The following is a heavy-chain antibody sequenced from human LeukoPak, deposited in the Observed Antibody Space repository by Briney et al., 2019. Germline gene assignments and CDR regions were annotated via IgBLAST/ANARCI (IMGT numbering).Heavy chain of an antibody. J-gene: IGHJ4*02. V-gene: IGHV3-30-3*01. Sequence: GRSLRLSCAASEFTFSDYDMHWVRQAPGKGLERVTLISYDGSNKYYADSVKGRFTISRDNSKNTLYLQMNSLRAEDTAMYYCTREHYFDNSGYYRSFDYWGQGTLVTVSS. CDR1: EFTFSDYD. CDR3: TREHYFDNSGYYRSFDY. CDR2: ISYDGSNK. D-gene: IGHD3-22*01.